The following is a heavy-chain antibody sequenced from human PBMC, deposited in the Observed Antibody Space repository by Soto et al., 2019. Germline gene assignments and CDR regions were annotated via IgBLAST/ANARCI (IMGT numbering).Heavy chain of an antibody. D-gene: IGHD2-2*02. V-gene: IGHV3-23*01. J-gene: IGHJ6*03. CDR3: SRYCSSTSCYTESNGYYYYMDV. CDR1: GFTFSSYA. Sequence: GGSLRLSCAASGFTFSSYAMSWVRQAPGKGLEWVSAISGSGGSTYYADSVKGRFTISRDNSKNTLYLQMNSLRAEDTAVYYCSRYCSSTSCYTESNGYYYYMDVWGKGTTVTVSS. CDR2: ISGSGGST.